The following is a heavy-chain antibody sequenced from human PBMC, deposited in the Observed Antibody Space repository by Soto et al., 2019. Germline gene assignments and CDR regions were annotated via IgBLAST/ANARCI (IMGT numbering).Heavy chain of an antibody. V-gene: IGHV4-59*08. Sequence: PSETLSLTCTVSGGSISSYYWSWIRQPPGKGLEWIGYIYYSGSTNYNPSLKSRVTISVDTSKNQFSLKLSSVTAADTAVYYCARSRSTMVRGVILVNWFDPWGQVTLVTVSS. CDR1: GGSISSYY. D-gene: IGHD3-10*01. CDR2: IYYSGST. J-gene: IGHJ5*02. CDR3: ARSRSTMVRGVILVNWFDP.